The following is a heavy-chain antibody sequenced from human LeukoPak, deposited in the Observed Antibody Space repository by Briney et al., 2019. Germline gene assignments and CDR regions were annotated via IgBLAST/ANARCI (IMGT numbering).Heavy chain of an antibody. V-gene: IGHV3-21*01. CDR1: GFTFSNFG. Sequence: PGGSLRLSCLASGFTFSNFGMNWARQAPGKGLEWVSSITSSSSYISYADSLRGRFTISRDNAKNSLYLQMNSLRAEDTAVYYCARLGVTEVGSSWYFDYWGQGTLVTVSS. D-gene: IGHD3-10*01. CDR2: ITSSSSYI. J-gene: IGHJ4*02. CDR3: ARLGVTEVGSSWYFDY.